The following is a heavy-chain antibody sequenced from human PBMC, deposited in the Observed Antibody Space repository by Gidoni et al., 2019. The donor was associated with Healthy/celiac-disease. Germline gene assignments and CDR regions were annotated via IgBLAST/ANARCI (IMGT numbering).Heavy chain of an antibody. J-gene: IGHJ3*02. D-gene: IGHD2-21*02. Sequence: QVQLQPWGAGLLKPSETLSLTCAVYGGSFSSSSWSWIRQPPGKGLEWIGEINHSGSTNYNPSLKSRVTISVDTSKNQFSLKLSSVTAADTAVYYCARRGHIVVVTAIEGHAFDIWGQGTMVTVSS. V-gene: IGHV4-34*01. CDR3: ARRGHIVVVTAIEGHAFDI. CDR2: INHSGST. CDR1: GGSFSSSS.